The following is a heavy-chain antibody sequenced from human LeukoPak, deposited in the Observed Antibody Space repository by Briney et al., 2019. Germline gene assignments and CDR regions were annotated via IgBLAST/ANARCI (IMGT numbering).Heavy chain of an antibody. D-gene: IGHD2-2*01. CDR2: ISWNSGSI. J-gene: IGHJ4*02. V-gene: IGHV3-9*01. Sequence: QAGGSLRLSCAASGFTFDDYAMHWVRQAPGKGLEWVSGISWNSGSIGYADSVKGRFTISRDNAKNSLYLQMNSLRAEDTALYYCAKDPTAVPAAIQVWGQGTLVTVSS. CDR3: AKDPTAVPAAIQV. CDR1: GFTFDDYA.